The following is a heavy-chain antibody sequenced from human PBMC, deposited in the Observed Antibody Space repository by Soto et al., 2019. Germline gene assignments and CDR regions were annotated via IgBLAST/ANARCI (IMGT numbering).Heavy chain of an antibody. Sequence: QVQLQESGPGLVKPSETLSLTCTVSGGSVSSGTYYWSWIRQPPGKGLEWIGYIYYSGSTNYNPSLKSRVTISVDTSKNQFSLKLRSVTAADTAVYYCARGPGGYYLYYSDYWGQGTLVTVSS. V-gene: IGHV4-61*01. D-gene: IGHD3-22*01. J-gene: IGHJ4*02. CDR1: GGSVSSGTYY. CDR2: IYYSGST. CDR3: ARGPGGYYLYYSDY.